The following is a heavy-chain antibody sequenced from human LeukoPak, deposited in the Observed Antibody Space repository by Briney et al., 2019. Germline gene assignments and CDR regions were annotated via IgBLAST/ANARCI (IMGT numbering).Heavy chain of an antibody. Sequence: SETLSLTCTVSGYSISSGYYWGWIRQPPGKGLEWIGSIYRSGSTYYNPSLKSRVTISVDTSKNQFSLKLSSVTAADTAVYYCARARITMIVVVIFDYWGQGTLVTVSS. J-gene: IGHJ4*02. CDR3: ARARITMIVVVIFDY. CDR2: IYRSGST. CDR1: GYSISSGYY. D-gene: IGHD3-22*01. V-gene: IGHV4-38-2*02.